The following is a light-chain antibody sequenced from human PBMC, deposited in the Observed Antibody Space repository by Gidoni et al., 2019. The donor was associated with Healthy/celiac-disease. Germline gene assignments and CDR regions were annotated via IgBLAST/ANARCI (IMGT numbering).Light chain of an antibody. Sequence: DIQMTQSPSSLSASVGDRVTITCQASQDISNYLNWYQQKPGKAPKLLIYDASNLETGVPSRFSGSGSGTDFNFTISSLQPEDIATYDCQQYDNLPMYTFGQGTKLEIK. CDR3: QQYDNLPMYT. V-gene: IGKV1-33*01. CDR1: QDISNY. CDR2: DAS. J-gene: IGKJ2*01.